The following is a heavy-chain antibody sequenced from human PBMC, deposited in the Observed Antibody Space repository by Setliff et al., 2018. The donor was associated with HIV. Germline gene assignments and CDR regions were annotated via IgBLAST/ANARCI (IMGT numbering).Heavy chain of an antibody. CDR3: AREGYSGSYFNYYYYLDV. V-gene: IGHV1-18*01. D-gene: IGHD1-26*01. Sequence: ASVKVSCKASGYTFTSYGITWVQQAPGQGLEWMGWINAYNGNTNYAQELQGRVTMTTDTSTSTVYMELRSLRSDDTAVYYCAREGYSGSYFNYYYYLDVWGKGTTVTVSS. CDR1: GYTFTSYG. J-gene: IGHJ6*03. CDR2: INAYNGNT.